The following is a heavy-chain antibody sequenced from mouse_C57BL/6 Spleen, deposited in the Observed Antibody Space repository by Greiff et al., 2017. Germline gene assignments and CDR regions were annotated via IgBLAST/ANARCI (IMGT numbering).Heavy chain of an antibody. V-gene: IGHV1-62-2*01. J-gene: IGHJ4*01. Sequence: QVQLKESGAELVKPGASVKLSCKASGYTFTEYTIHWVKQRPGQGLEWIGWFYPGSGSIKYNEKFKDKATLTADKSSSTVYMELSRLTSEDSAVYFCARHEGTYGSRTDAMDYWGQGTSVTVSS. D-gene: IGHD1-1*01. CDR1: GYTFTEYT. CDR2: FYPGSGSI. CDR3: ARHEGTYGSRTDAMDY.